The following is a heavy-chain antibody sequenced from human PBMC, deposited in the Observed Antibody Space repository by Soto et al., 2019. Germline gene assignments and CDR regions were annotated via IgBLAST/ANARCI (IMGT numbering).Heavy chain of an antibody. CDR1: GGSISSGGYY. J-gene: IGHJ6*02. D-gene: IGHD5-18*01. V-gene: IGHV4-31*03. Sequence: PSETLSLTCTVSGGSISSGGYYWIWIRQHPGKGLEWIGYIYYSGSTYYNPSLKSRVTISVDTSKNQFSLKLSSVTAADTAVYYCARDAGYRYGMDVWGQGTTVTVSS. CDR3: ARDAGYRYGMDV. CDR2: IYYSGST.